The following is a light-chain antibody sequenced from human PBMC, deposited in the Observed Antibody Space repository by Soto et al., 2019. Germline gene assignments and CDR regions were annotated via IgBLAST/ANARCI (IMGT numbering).Light chain of an antibody. Sequence: QSVLTQPASVSGSPGQSITISCTGTSSDVGGYNYVSWYQQLPGKAPKLMIYDVSNRPSGVSNRFSGSKSGNTASLTISGLQAEDEADYYCSSYTRSSTYVFGTGTKVTV. J-gene: IGLJ1*01. CDR1: SSDVGGYNY. CDR3: SSYTRSSTYV. CDR2: DVS. V-gene: IGLV2-14*01.